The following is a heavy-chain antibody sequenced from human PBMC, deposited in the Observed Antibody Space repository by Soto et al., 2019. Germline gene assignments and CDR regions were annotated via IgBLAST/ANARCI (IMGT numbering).Heavy chain of an antibody. J-gene: IGHJ4*02. Sequence: PGGSLRLSCAASGFTFSFYAMSWVRQAPGKGLEWVSTISGSGVNTYYADSVKGRFAISRDNSKNTVYLQMNSLRAEDTALYYCGKDVGSSGYFDYWGQGTLVTVSS. V-gene: IGHV3-23*01. D-gene: IGHD6-19*01. CDR1: GFTFSFYA. CDR2: ISGSGVNT. CDR3: GKDVGSSGYFDY.